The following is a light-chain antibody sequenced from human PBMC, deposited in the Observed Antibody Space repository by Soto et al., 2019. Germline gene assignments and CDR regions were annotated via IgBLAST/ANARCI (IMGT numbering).Light chain of an antibody. CDR1: QGISSW. Sequence: DIQMTQSPSSVSASVGDRVTITCRASQGISSWLAWYQQKPGKAPKLLIYSASSLKSGVPSRFSGSGSGTDFTLAITSLQPEDSATYYCLQASNFPVTFGGGTKVEI. J-gene: IGKJ4*01. CDR2: SAS. CDR3: LQASNFPVT. V-gene: IGKV1-12*01.